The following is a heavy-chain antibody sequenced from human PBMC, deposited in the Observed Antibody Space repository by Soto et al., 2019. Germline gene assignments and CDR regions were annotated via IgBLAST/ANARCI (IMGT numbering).Heavy chain of an antibody. Sequence: QVQLRQSGPGLVKTSGTLSLTCVVSGGSISSTNWWTWVRQPPGKRLEWIGEIYRNGSTTYSPSPRGRATISVDKSSNQFSLRRRSVTAADTAVYYCATLPPRIVVSLLPIPTWGRGILVTVSS. J-gene: IGHJ5*02. CDR1: GGSISSTNW. CDR3: ATLPPRIVVSLLPIPT. CDR2: IYRNGST. V-gene: IGHV4-4*02. D-gene: IGHD2-21*01.